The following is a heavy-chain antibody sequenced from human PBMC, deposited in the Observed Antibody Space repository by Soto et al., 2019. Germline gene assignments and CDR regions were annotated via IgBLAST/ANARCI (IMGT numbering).Heavy chain of an antibody. Sequence: EVQLVESGGGVVRPGGSLRLSCAASGFTFDDYGMSWVRQAPGKGLEWVSGINWNGGSTGYADSVKGRFTISRDNAKNSLYLQMNSLRAEDTALYYCARDRVGFSEWFCYYGMDVWGQGTTVTVSS. CDR2: INWNGGST. V-gene: IGHV3-20*04. CDR1: GFTFDDYG. CDR3: ARDRVGFSEWFCYYGMDV. D-gene: IGHD3-3*01. J-gene: IGHJ6*02.